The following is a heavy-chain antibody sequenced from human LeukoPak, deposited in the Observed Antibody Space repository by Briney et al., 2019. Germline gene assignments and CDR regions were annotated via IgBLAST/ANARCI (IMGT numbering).Heavy chain of an antibody. D-gene: IGHD6-19*01. CDR1: GGSISSSS. J-gene: IGHJ4*02. V-gene: IGHV3-48*01. CDR3: ARDQLHSSGNYDY. CDR2: ISSSSSTI. Sequence: ETLSLTCTVSGGSISSSSYYWGWIRQAPGKGLEWVSYISSSSSTIYYADSVKGRFTISRDNAKNSLYLQMNSLRAEDTAVYYCARDQLHSSGNYDYWGQGTLVTVSS.